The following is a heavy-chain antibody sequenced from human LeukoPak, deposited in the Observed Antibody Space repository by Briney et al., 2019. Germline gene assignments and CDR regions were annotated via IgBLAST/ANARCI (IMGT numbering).Heavy chain of an antibody. J-gene: IGHJ4*02. CDR2: IYTSGST. CDR1: GGSISSGSYY. V-gene: IGHV4-61*02. D-gene: IGHD1-26*01. Sequence: SETLSLTCTVSGGSISSGSYYWSWIRQPAGRGLEWIGRIYTSGSTNYNPSLKSRVTISVDTSKNQFSLKLSSVTAADTAVYYCARGREWELLSFWGQGTLVTVSS. CDR3: ARGREWELLSF.